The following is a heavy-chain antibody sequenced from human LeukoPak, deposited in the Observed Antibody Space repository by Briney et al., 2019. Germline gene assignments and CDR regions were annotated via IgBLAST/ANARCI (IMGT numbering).Heavy chain of an antibody. V-gene: IGHV4-38-2*01. D-gene: IGHD3-22*01. CDR1: GYSISSGYY. CDR2: IYHSGST. Sequence: SETLSLTCAVSGYSISSGYYWGWLRQPPGKGLEWIGSIYHSGSTYYNPSLKSRVTISVDTSKNQFSLKLSSVTAADTAVYYCARQGLYYYDSSGPDAFDIWGQGTMVTVSS. J-gene: IGHJ3*02. CDR3: ARQGLYYYDSSGPDAFDI.